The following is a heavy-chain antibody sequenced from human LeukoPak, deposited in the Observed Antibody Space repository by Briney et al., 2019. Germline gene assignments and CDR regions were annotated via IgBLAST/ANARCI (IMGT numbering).Heavy chain of an antibody. Sequence: GGSLRLSCGASGFTFKNYWMSWVRQAPGKGLEWVAHIKEDGTEEYYLDSVKGRFTISKDDAKSSLYLQMNSLTTEDTAVYYCVRGGRELDYWGQGTLVTVSS. CDR1: GFTFKNYW. J-gene: IGHJ4*02. CDR2: IKEDGTEE. CDR3: VRGGRELDY. D-gene: IGHD1-26*01. V-gene: IGHV3-7*01.